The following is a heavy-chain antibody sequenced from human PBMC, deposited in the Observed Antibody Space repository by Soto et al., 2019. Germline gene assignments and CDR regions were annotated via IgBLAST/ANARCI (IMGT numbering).Heavy chain of an antibody. CDR1: GFTFSSYD. V-gene: IGHV3-13*04. Sequence: TGGSLRLSCASSGFTFSSYDMHLVRQATGKGLEWVSAIGTAGDTYYPGSVKGRFTISRENAKNSLYLQMNSLRAGDTAVYYCARSPPGGYHYYYGMDVWGQGTTVTVSS. CDR2: IGTAGDT. CDR3: ARSPPGGYHYYYGMDV. J-gene: IGHJ6*02. D-gene: IGHD3-22*01.